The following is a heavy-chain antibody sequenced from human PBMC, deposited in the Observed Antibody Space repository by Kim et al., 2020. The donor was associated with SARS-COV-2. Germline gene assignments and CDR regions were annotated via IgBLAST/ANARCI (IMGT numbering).Heavy chain of an antibody. CDR1: GGSFSGYY. D-gene: IGHD1-26*01. CDR3: ARGLLEEHYFDY. CDR2: INHRGST. V-gene: IGHV4-34*01. J-gene: IGHJ4*02. Sequence: SETLSLTCAVYGGSFSGYYWSWIRQPPGKGLEWIGEINHRGSTNYNPSLKSRVTISVDTSKNQFSLKLSSVTAADTAVYYCARGLLEEHYFDYWGQGTLVTVSS.